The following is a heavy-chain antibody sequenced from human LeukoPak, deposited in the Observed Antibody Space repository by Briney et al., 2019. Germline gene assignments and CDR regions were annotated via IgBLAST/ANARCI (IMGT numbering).Heavy chain of an antibody. D-gene: IGHD3-9*01. CDR2: ISGSGGST. CDR1: GFTFSSYG. CDR3: AKDRYFDWLSLFDY. V-gene: IGHV3-23*01. Sequence: GGSLRLSCAASGFTFSSYGMSWVRQAPGKGLEWVSAISGSGGSTYYADSVKGRFSISRDNSKNTLYLQMNSLRAEDTAVYYCAKDRYFDWLSLFDYWGQGTLVTVSS. J-gene: IGHJ4*02.